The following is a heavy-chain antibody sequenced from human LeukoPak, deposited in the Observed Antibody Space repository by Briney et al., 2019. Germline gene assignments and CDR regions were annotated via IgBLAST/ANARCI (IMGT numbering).Heavy chain of an antibody. CDR2: IYDSGST. CDR3: ARRYGP. V-gene: IGHV4-39*01. CDR1: GFTFSNYG. Sequence: GSLRLSCAASGFTFSNYGMNWVRQAPGKGLEWIGSIYDSGSTYYNPSLKSRVTISVDTSKNQFSLKLNSVTAADTAVYYCARRYGPWGQGTLVTVSS. D-gene: IGHD3-16*01. J-gene: IGHJ5*02.